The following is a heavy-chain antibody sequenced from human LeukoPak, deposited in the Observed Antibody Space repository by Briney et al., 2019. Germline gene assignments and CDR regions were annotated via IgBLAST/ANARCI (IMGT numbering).Heavy chain of an antibody. CDR2: IYYSGST. Sequence: SETLSLICTVSGGSISSYYWSWIRQPPGKGLEWIGYIYYSGSTNYNPSLKSRVTISVDTSKNQFSLKVSSVTAADTAVYYCARVYSSSSGKNAFDIWGQGTIVTVSS. D-gene: IGHD6-6*01. V-gene: IGHV4-59*01. J-gene: IGHJ3*02. CDR1: GGSISSYY. CDR3: ARVYSSSSGKNAFDI.